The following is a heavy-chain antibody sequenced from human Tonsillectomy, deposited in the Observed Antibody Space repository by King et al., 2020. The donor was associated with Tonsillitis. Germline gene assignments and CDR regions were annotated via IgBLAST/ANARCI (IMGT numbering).Heavy chain of an antibody. V-gene: IGHV4-34*01. D-gene: IGHD2-2*01. CDR1: GGSFSGYY. CDR2: INQSGST. CDR3: ARQGCSSTSCYEAWFDP. J-gene: IGHJ5*02. Sequence: VQLQQWGAGLLKPSETLSLTCAVYGGSFSGYYWSGIRQPPGKGLEWSGEINQSGSTNYNPALKSRVTISVDTSKNQFSLKLSSVTAADTGVYYCARQGCSSTSCYEAWFDPWGQGTLVTVSS.